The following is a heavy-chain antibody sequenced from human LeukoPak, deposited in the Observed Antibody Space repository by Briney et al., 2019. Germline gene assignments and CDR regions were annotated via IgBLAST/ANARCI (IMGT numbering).Heavy chain of an antibody. J-gene: IGHJ4*02. CDR2: IYYSGST. V-gene: IGHV4-30-4*01. CDR3: AGSRDGYKPLGY. CDR1: GGSISSGDYY. D-gene: IGHD5-24*01. Sequence: SETLSLTCTVSGGSISSGDYYWSWIRQPPGKGLEWIGYIYYSGSTYYNPSLKSRVTISVDRSKNQFSLKLSSVTATDTAVYYCAGSRDGYKPLGYWGQGTLVTVSS.